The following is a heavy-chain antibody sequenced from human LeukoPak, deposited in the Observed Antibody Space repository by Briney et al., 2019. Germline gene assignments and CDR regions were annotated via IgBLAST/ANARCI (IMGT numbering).Heavy chain of an antibody. D-gene: IGHD2-15*01. V-gene: IGHV3-23*01. CDR3: AKSMEAVGATRYYYYNGMDV. CDR2: IRGSGGSA. Sequence: GGSLRLSCAASGFTFSSYAMSWVRQAPGKGLEWVSTIRGSGGSANYADSVKGRFTISRDNSKNTLYLQVNSLRAEDTAVYYCAKSMEAVGATRYYYYNGMDVWGQGTMVTVSS. CDR1: GFTFSSYA. J-gene: IGHJ6*02.